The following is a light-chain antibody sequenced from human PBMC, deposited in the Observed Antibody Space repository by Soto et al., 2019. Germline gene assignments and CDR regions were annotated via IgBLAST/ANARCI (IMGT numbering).Light chain of an antibody. CDR3: QHSYTTPLT. J-gene: IGKJ1*01. Sequence: DIQMTQSPSSLSASVGDRVTITCRASQSISSYLNWYQQKPGKAPKLLIYAASSLQSGVPSRFRGSGSGTDFTLTISTLQPEDFATYYFQHSYTTPLTFGQGTKLQLK. CDR2: AAS. V-gene: IGKV1-39*01. CDR1: QSISSY.